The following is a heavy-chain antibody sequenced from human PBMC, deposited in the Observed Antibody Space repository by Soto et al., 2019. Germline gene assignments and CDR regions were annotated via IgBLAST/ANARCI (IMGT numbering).Heavy chain of an antibody. Sequence: EVQLLESGGGLVQPGGSLRLSCAASGFTFSSYAMSWVRQAPGKGLEWVSVIGGSGGSTYYADSVKGRFTVSRDNSKKTMSLLMNSLRAEDTAVYYCAKVSGYSGGYYGDRIDYWGQGTLVTVS. D-gene: IGHD3-22*01. CDR2: IGGSGGST. CDR1: GFTFSSYA. J-gene: IGHJ4*02. V-gene: IGHV3-23*01. CDR3: AKVSGYSGGYYGDRIDY.